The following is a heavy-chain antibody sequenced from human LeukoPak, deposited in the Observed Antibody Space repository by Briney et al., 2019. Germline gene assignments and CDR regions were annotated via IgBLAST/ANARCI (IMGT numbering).Heavy chain of an antibody. CDR1: GFAFSSYD. Sequence: PGGSLRLSCAASGFAFSSYDMHWVRQATGKGLEWVSGIGTAGDTYYPGPVKGRFTISRENAKNSLYLQMNSLRAGDTAVYYCVKVTSGSYYFDYWGRGILVTVSS. V-gene: IGHV3-13*04. J-gene: IGHJ4*02. CDR2: IGTAGDT. CDR3: VKVTSGSYYFDY. D-gene: IGHD1-26*01.